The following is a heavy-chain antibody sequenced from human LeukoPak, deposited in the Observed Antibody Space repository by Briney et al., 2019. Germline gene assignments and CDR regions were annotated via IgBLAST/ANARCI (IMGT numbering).Heavy chain of an antibody. CDR3: ARGHGSYGPNWFDP. V-gene: IGHV3-13*01. J-gene: IGHJ5*02. Sequence: GGSLRLSCAASGFTFSSYDMHWVRQATGKGLEWVSAIGTAGDTYYPGSVKGRFTISRENAKNSLYLQMNSLRAGDTAVYYCARGHGSYGPNWFDPWCQGTLVTVSP. CDR2: IGTAGDT. D-gene: IGHD5-18*01. CDR1: GFTFSSYD.